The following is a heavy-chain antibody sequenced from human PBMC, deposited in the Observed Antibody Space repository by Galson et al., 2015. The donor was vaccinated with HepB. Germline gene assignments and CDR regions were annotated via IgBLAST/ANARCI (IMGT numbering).Heavy chain of an antibody. Sequence: SLRLSCAASGFTFSSYGMSWVRQAPGKGLEWVANIKQDGSEKYYVDSVKGRFTISRDNAKNSLYLQMNSLRAEDTAVYYCARDDIVVVPDYYYYYMDVWGKGTTVTVSS. CDR3: ARDDIVVVPDYYYYYMDV. J-gene: IGHJ6*03. CDR2: IKQDGSEK. CDR1: GFTFSSYG. V-gene: IGHV3-7*01. D-gene: IGHD2-2*01.